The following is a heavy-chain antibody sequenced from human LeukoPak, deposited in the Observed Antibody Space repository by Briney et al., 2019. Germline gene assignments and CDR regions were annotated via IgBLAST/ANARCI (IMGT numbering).Heavy chain of an antibody. D-gene: IGHD3-22*01. J-gene: IGHJ5*02. V-gene: IGHV1-69*04. Sequence: SVKVSCKASGGTFSSYAISWVRQAPGQGLEWMGRIIPSLGIANYAQKFQGRVTITADKSTSTAYMELSSLRSEDTAVYYCARIGYYYYDSSGFWFDPSGQGTLVTVSS. CDR3: ARIGYYYYDSSGFWFDP. CDR1: GGTFSSYA. CDR2: IIPSLGIA.